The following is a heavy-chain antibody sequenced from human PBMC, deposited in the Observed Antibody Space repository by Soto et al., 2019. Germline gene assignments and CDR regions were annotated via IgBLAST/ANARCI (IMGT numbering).Heavy chain of an antibody. CDR1: GFTVSSNY. D-gene: IGHD3-22*01. CDR2: IYSGGST. CDR3: AIFFYYDISGYVDAFDI. J-gene: IGHJ3*02. V-gene: IGHV3-53*01. Sequence: EVQLVESGGGLIQPGGSLRLSCAASGFTVSSNYMSWVRQAPGKGLEWVSVIYSGGSTYYADSVKGRFTISRDNSKNTLFLKRNSLRAEDTAVYYWAIFFYYDISGYVDAFDIGAKGKMVTVSS.